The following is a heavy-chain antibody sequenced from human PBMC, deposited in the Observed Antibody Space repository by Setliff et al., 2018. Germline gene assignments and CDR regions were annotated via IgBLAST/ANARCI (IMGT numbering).Heavy chain of an antibody. CDR1: GYTFRSYG. Sequence: ASVKVSCKASGYTFRSYGINWVRQAPGQRLEWMGWINTNTGNPSYAQDFTGRLVFSLDTSVSTTYLQISSLKAEDSAVYYCARASRFGTTVWKGDYYMDVWGKGTTVTVSS. J-gene: IGHJ6*03. CDR3: ARASRFGTTVWKGDYYMDV. CDR2: INTNTGNP. D-gene: IGHD4-4*01. V-gene: IGHV7-4-1*02.